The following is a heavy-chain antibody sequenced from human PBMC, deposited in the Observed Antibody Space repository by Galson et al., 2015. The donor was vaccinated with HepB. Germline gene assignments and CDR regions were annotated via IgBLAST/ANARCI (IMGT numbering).Heavy chain of an antibody. J-gene: IGHJ4*02. V-gene: IGHV1-3*01. CDR2: INAGNGNT. CDR1: GYTITHYA. Sequence: SVKVSCKASGYTITHYAVHWVRQAPGQRLEWMGWINAGNGNTKYSQKFQGSVTITRDTSASTAYMELSSLRSEGTAVYYCARERGYGDYAYWGQGTLVTVSS. D-gene: IGHD4-17*01. CDR3: ARERGYGDYAY.